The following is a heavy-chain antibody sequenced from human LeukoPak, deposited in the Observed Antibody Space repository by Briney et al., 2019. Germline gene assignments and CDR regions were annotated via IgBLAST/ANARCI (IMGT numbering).Heavy chain of an antibody. CDR2: IYYSGST. V-gene: IGHV4-59*01. CDR1: GGSISSYY. J-gene: IGHJ5*02. D-gene: IGHD3-9*01. Sequence: SETLSLTCTVSGGSISSYYWSWIRQPPGKGLEWIGYIYYSGSTNYNPSLKSRVTISVDTSKNQFSLKLSSVTAADTAVYYCARGGLYYDILTGKNWFDPWGQGTLVTVSS. CDR3: ARGGLYYDILTGKNWFDP.